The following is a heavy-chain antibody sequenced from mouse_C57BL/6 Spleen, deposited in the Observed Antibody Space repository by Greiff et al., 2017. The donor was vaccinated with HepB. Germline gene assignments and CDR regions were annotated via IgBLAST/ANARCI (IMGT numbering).Heavy chain of an antibody. Sequence: VQLQQPGAELVKPGASVKLSCKASGYTFTSYWMQWVKQRPGQGLEWIGEIDPSDSYTNYNQKFKGKATLTVDTSSSTAYMQLSSLTSEDSAVYYCARGGNGLGAMDYWGQGTSVTVSS. CDR1: GYTFTSYW. J-gene: IGHJ4*01. CDR3: ARGGNGLGAMDY. D-gene: IGHD1-1*02. CDR2: IDPSDSYT. V-gene: IGHV1-50*01.